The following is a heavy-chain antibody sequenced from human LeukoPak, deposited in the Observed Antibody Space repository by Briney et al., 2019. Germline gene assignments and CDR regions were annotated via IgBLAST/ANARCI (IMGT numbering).Heavy chain of an antibody. CDR3: ARDVSYTSGNFDY. V-gene: IGHV3-48*03. CDR2: ISGIGTTM. J-gene: IGHJ4*02. CDR1: GFTFRSYA. D-gene: IGHD6-19*01. Sequence: GGSLRLSCEASGFTFRSYAMVWVRQAPGKGLEYISYISGIGTTMYHADSVKGRFTISRDNAKNSVFLQMNSLRIEDTAVYYCARDVSYTSGNFDYWGQGTLVTASS.